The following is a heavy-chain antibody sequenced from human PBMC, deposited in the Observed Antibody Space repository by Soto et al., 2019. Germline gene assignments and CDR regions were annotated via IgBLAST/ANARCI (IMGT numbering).Heavy chain of an antibody. CDR2: INHSGNT. CDR1: GGSFSGYY. D-gene: IGHD2-2*01. J-gene: IGHJ5*02. Sequence: SETLSLTCAVYGGSFSGYYWSWIRQPPGKGLEWIGEINHSGNTNYNPYLKSRVTISVDTSKNQFSLKLSSVTAADTAVYYCARSSPRIVVVPAAMPRFDPWGQGTLVTVSS. V-gene: IGHV4-34*01. CDR3: ARSSPRIVVVPAAMPRFDP.